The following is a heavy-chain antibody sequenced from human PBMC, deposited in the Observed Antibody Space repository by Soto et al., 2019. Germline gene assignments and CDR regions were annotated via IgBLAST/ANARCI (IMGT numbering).Heavy chain of an antibody. J-gene: IGHJ4*02. D-gene: IGHD3-22*01. CDR2: ISYDGSNK. Sequence: QVPLVESGGGVVQPGRSLRLSCAASGFTFSSYGMHWVRQAPGKGLEWVAVISYDGSNKYYADSVKGRFTSSRDNSTTTLYLQMNSMKAEDTAVYYCAKDGLDYYDRSGSGFDYWGQGALVTVS. CDR1: GFTFSSYG. CDR3: AKDGLDYYDRSGSGFDY. V-gene: IGHV3-30*18.